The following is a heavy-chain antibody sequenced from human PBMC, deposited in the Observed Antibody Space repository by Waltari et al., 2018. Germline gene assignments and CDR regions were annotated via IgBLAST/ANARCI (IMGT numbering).Heavy chain of an antibody. Sequence: QLQLQESGPGLVKPSEPLSFTCTVSGGSISSSSYYWGWIRQPPGKVLEWIGSIYYSGSTYYNPSLKSRVTISVDTSKNQFSLKLSSVTAADTAVYYCATKRESSASGFDYWGQGTLVTVSS. V-gene: IGHV4-39*01. CDR3: ATKRESSASGFDY. CDR1: GGSISSSSYY. D-gene: IGHD6-19*01. J-gene: IGHJ4*02. CDR2: IYYSGST.